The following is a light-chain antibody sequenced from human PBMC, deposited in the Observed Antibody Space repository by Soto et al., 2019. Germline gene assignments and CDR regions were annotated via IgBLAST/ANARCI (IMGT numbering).Light chain of an antibody. J-gene: IGLJ3*02. Sequence: QSVLTQPASVSWSPGQSIIVSCTGTNSEVGRYDHVSWLQHSPGKAPKVVIYDVNNRPSGVSNRFSGSKSDNTAALTISGLQAEDEGDYYCCSYAGDGGVFGGGTKVTV. V-gene: IGLV2-23*02. CDR2: DVN. CDR1: NSEVGRYDH. CDR3: CSYAGDGGV.